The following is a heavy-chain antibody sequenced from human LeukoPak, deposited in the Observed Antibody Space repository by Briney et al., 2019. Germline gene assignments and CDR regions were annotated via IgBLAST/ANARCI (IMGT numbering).Heavy chain of an antibody. J-gene: IGHJ5*02. Sequence: SETLSLTCTVSGGSISSYYWSRIRQHPGKGLEWIGYIYYSGSTYYNPSLKSRVTISVDTSKNQFSLKLSSVTAADTAVYYCARGRSSYGIDPWGQGTLVTVSS. CDR2: IYYSGST. CDR1: GGSISSYY. D-gene: IGHD1-26*01. CDR3: ARGRSSYGIDP. V-gene: IGHV4-59*06.